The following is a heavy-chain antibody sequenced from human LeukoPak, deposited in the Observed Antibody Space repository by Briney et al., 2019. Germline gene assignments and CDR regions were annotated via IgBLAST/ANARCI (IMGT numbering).Heavy chain of an antibody. CDR1: GGTFISYA. Sequence: SVKVSCKASGGTFISYAISWVRQAPGQGLEWMGGIIPIFGTANYAQKFQGRVTITADESTSTAYMELSSLRSEDTAVYYCARSGYCSSTSCYTVDYYYYGMDVWGQGTTVTVSS. CDR2: IIPIFGTA. CDR3: ARSGYCSSTSCYTVDYYYYGMDV. J-gene: IGHJ6*02. D-gene: IGHD2-2*02. V-gene: IGHV1-69*13.